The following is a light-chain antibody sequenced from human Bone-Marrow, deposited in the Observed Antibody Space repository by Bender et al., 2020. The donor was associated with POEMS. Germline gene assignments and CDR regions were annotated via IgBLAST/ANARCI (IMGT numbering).Light chain of an antibody. J-gene: IGLJ3*02. Sequence: QSVVTQPPSLSEAPRQRVTISCSGSSSNIGNHGVNWYQQLPGAAPKLLIYYDDLLTPWVSDRFSASKSGTSASMAISELQSEDEALYYCSAWDDSLGGWVFGGGTKLTVL. CDR1: SSNIGNHG. CDR3: SAWDDSLGGWV. V-gene: IGLV1-36*01. CDR2: YDD.